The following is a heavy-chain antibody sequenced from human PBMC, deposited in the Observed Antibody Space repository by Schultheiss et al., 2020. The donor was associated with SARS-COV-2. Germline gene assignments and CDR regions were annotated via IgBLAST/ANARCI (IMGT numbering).Heavy chain of an antibody. CDR2: IYYSGST. CDR1: GDSISSGGYY. Sequence: SETLSLTCTVSGDSISSGGYYWSWIRQHPGKGLEWIGYIYYSGSTYYNPSLKSRVTISVDTSKNQFSLKLSSVTAADTAVYYCARDFMEGTYYDFWSGYGFGIDVWGQLTTVTVSS. CDR3: ARDFMEGTYYDFWSGYGFGIDV. V-gene: IGHV4-31*03. D-gene: IGHD3-3*01. J-gene: IGHJ6*02.